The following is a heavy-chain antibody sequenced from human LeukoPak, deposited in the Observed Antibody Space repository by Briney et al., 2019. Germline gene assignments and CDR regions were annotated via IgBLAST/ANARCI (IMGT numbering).Heavy chain of an antibody. CDR1: GFTFSNAW. CDR2: IKSKTDGGTT. CDR3: TTDSGGGVDPFDY. J-gene: IGHJ4*02. V-gene: IGHV3-15*01. Sequence: PGGSLRLSCAASGFTFSNAWMSWVRQAPGKGLEWVGRIKSKTDGGTTDYAAPVKGRFTISRDDSKNTLYLQMNSLKTEDTAVYYCTTDSGGGVDPFDYWGQGTLATVSS. D-gene: IGHD2-15*01.